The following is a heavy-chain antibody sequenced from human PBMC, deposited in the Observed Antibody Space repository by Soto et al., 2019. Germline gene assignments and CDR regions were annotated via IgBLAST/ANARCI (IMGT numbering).Heavy chain of an antibody. D-gene: IGHD5-18*01. V-gene: IGHV3-30*18. CDR3: AKDLGYSYGGFFDY. CDR2: VSSAGSTK. J-gene: IGHJ4*02. Sequence: QPGGSLRLSCAASGFIFSNYGMHWVRQAPGKGLEWVAVVSSAGSTKYYADSVKGRFTISRDNSKNTVFLQMNSLRAEDTAVYYCAKDLGYSYGGFFDYWGQGTLVTVSS. CDR1: GFIFSNYG.